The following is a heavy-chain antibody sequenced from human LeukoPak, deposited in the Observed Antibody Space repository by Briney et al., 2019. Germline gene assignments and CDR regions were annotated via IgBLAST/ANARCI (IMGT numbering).Heavy chain of an antibody. D-gene: IGHD6-6*01. J-gene: IGHJ4*02. Sequence: GGSLRLSCAASGFSVGDNYMSWVRQAPGKGLEWVSAISGSGGSTYNADSVKGRFTISRYNSKNTLYLQMNSLRAEDTAVYYCAKGKLGDSSSSDYWGQGTLVTVSS. V-gene: IGHV3-23*01. CDR2: ISGSGGST. CDR3: AKGKLGDSSSSDY. CDR1: GFSVGDNY.